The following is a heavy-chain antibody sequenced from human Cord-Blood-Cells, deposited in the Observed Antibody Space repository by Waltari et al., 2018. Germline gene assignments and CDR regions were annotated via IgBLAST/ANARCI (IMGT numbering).Heavy chain of an antibody. CDR3: ARGEMGASHFDY. V-gene: IGHV4-59*01. CDR2: IYYSGST. CDR1: GGSISSYY. J-gene: IGHJ4*02. D-gene: IGHD1-26*01. Sequence: QVQLQESGPGLVKPSETLSLTCTVSGGSISSYYWSWIRQPPGKGLEWIGYIYYSGSTNYHPSLKSRVTISVDTSKNQFSLKLSSVTAADTAVYYCARGEMGASHFDYWGQGTLVTVSS.